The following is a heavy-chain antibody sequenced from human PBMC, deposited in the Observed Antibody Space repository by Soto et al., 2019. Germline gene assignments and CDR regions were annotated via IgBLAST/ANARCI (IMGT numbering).Heavy chain of an antibody. CDR3: ARAIRSRLTTVTALNLYYYYMDV. CDR1: GYTFTSYD. Sequence: QVPLVQSGAEVKKPGASVKVSCKASGYTFTSYDINWVRQATGQGLEWMGWMNPNSGNTGYAQKFQGRVTMTRNTSISTAYMELSSLRSEDTAVYYCARAIRSRLTTVTALNLYYYYMDVWGKGTTVTVSS. J-gene: IGHJ6*03. D-gene: IGHD4-4*01. V-gene: IGHV1-8*01. CDR2: MNPNSGNT.